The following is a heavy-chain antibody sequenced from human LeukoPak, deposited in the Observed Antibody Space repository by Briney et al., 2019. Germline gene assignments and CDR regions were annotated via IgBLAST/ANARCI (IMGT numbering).Heavy chain of an antibody. CDR1: GYSISSGYY. CDR3: ARGWSYPYYFDY. J-gene: IGHJ4*02. V-gene: IGHV4-38-2*01. D-gene: IGHD1-26*01. CDR2: IYHSETT. Sequence: SETLSLTCAVSGYSISSGYYWGWIRQPPGKGLEWIGTIYHSETTYYNPSLKSRATISVDTSKNQFSLKLSSVTAADTAVYYCARGWSYPYYFDYWGQGTLVTVSS.